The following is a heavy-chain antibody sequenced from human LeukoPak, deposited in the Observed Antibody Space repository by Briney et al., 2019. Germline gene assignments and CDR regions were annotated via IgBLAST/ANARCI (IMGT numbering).Heavy chain of an antibody. D-gene: IGHD1-7*01. J-gene: IGHJ4*02. CDR1: GFTFSDYW. Sequence: GGSLRLSCAASGFTFSDYWMTWVRQVPGKGLEWVANVGRDGSEKNYVDSVEGRFTISRDNAKKSLDLEMNSLRVEDTALYYGAKVGRGELQRFFENWGKGTLVTVSS. CDR3: AKVGRGELQRFFEN. CDR2: VGRDGSEK. V-gene: IGHV3-7*01.